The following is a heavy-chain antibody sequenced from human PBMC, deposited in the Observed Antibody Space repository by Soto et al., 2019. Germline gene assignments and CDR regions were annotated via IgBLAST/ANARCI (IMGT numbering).Heavy chain of an antibody. CDR1: GGTFGSYA. D-gene: IGHD2-2*01. Sequence: QVQLVQSGAEVKKPGSSVKVSCKASGGTFGSYAISWVRQAPGQGLEWMGGIIPIPGTANYAQKFQGRVTIAADESTSTAYMELSRLRFDDTAVYYCARSQGSSTSLDIYYYYYYGMDVWGQGTTVNVSS. CDR2: IIPIPGTA. CDR3: ARSQGSSTSLDIYYYYYYGMDV. J-gene: IGHJ6*02. V-gene: IGHV1-69*01.